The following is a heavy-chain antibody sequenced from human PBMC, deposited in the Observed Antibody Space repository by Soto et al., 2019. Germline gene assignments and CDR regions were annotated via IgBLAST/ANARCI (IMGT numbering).Heavy chain of an antibody. CDR1: GFTFSSYS. V-gene: IGHV3-48*01. Sequence: GGSLRLSCAASGFTFSSYSMNWVRQTPGKGLEWVSYISRSTSTIYYADSVKGRFTISRDNAKNSLYLQMNSLRAEDTAVYYCARDLGNGWYPEYFQHWGQGTLVPVSS. J-gene: IGHJ1*01. CDR2: ISRSTSTI. CDR3: ARDLGNGWYPEYFQH. D-gene: IGHD6-19*01.